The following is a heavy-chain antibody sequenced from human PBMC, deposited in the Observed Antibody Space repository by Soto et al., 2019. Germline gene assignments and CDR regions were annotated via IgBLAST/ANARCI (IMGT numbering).Heavy chain of an antibody. V-gene: IGHV3-30*18. Sequence: PGGSLRLSCAASGFTFSSYGMHWVRQAPGKGLEWVAVISYDGRNEYYADAVKGRFTISRDNSKNTLYLQTNSLRAEDTAVYYCAKDRGALRWSDEHYYFDYWGQGTLVTVSS. CDR2: ISYDGRNE. CDR1: GFTFSSYG. D-gene: IGHD4-17*01. J-gene: IGHJ4*02. CDR3: AKDRGALRWSDEHYYFDY.